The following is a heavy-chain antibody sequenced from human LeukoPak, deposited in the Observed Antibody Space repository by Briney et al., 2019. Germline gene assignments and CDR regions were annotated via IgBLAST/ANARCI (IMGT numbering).Heavy chain of an antibody. Sequence: WGSLRLSCAASGFTFSGSAMHWVRQASGKGLEWVGRIRSKANSYATAYTASVKGRFTISRDDSKNTAYLQMNSLKTEDTAVYYCTTDPGFLEWLPPLDYWGQGTLVTVSS. D-gene: IGHD3-3*01. CDR3: TTDPGFLEWLPPLDY. CDR1: GFTFSGSA. CDR2: IRSKANSYAT. V-gene: IGHV3-73*01. J-gene: IGHJ4*02.